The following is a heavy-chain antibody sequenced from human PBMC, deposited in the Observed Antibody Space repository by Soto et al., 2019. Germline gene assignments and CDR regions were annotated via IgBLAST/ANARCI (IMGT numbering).Heavy chain of an antibody. J-gene: IGHJ4*02. CDR3: AHSGYYQYYFDY. V-gene: IGHV2-5*02. CDR2: IYWDDDK. Sequence: QITLKESGPTLVKPTQTLTLTCTFSGFSLSTSRVGVGWIRQPPGKALEWLALIYWDDDKRYSPSLKSRLTITKDTSKNQVVLTMTNMDPVDTATYYCAHSGYYQYYFDYWGQGTLVTVSS. CDR1: GFSLSTSRVG. D-gene: IGHD3-22*01.